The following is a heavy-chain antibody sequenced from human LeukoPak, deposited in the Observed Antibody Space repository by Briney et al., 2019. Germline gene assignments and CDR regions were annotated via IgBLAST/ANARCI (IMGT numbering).Heavy chain of an antibody. J-gene: IGHJ6*03. Sequence: GGTLRLSCIASGFAFRNYCMHGVRHASTKGLECGAVISYHETRKYYADSVKGRFTISRYKSKQTIYLQMNSRRPEDTAVYYCAKGDGGSETYFYMAVWGKGTAVTVSS. CDR3: AKGDGGSETYFYMAV. D-gene: IGHD5-12*01. CDR2: ISYHETRK. CDR1: GFAFRNYC. V-gene: IGHV3-30*18.